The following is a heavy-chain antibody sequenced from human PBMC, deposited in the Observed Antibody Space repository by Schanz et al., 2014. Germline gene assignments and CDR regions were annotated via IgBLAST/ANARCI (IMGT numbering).Heavy chain of an antibody. CDR2: IIHDGRT. J-gene: IGHJ5*02. Sequence: QVQLVESGGGVVQPGRSLRLSCAGSGFSFSGYGMHWVRQSPGKGLEWLGEIIHDGRTNYNPSLGSRVTISLDKSENQFSLELTSVTAADTALYFCARVKQGCSDTSCVLDPWGQGTLVTVSS. CDR3: ARVKQGCSDTSCVLDP. D-gene: IGHD2-2*01. V-gene: IGHV4-4*01. CDR1: GFSFSGYG.